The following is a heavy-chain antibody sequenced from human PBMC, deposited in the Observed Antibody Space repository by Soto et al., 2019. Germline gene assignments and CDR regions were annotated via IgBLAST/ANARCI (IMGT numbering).Heavy chain of an antibody. CDR3: ARDKDRQQLGGNYYYGIDV. D-gene: IGHD3-3*02. V-gene: IGHV1-69*12. Sequence: QVQLVQSGAEVKKPGSSVTVSCKASGGTFGNSAISWVRQAPGQGLEWMGGIIPMFPTPDYAQKFQGRVTITADESTSTAYTELTSLRSEDTAVYYCARDKDRQQLGGNYYYGIDVWGQGTTVTVSS. CDR2: IIPMFPTP. J-gene: IGHJ6*02. CDR1: GGTFGNSA.